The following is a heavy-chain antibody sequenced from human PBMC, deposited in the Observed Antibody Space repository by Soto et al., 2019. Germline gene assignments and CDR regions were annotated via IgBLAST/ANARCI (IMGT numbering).Heavy chain of an antibody. V-gene: IGHV3-30-3*01. J-gene: IGHJ4*02. Sequence: PGGSLRLSCAASGFTFSSYAMHWVRQAPGKGLEWVAVISYDGSNKYYADSVKGRFTISRDNSKNTLYLQMNSLRAEDTAVYYCARESVLLYHFDYWGQGTLVTVSS. D-gene: IGHD3-10*01. CDR3: ARESVLLYHFDY. CDR2: ISYDGSNK. CDR1: GFTFSSYA.